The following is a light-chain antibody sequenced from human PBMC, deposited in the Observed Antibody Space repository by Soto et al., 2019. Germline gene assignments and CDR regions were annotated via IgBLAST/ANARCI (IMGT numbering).Light chain of an antibody. Sequence: EIVLTQSPGTLSSSPGERVTLSCRASQSVSSSYVAWYQQKPGQAPRLLIYGASSRVTGIPDRFRGSGSGTDFTLTIARVEPEDFAVYYCQQYGNSHPWTFGQGTKVEIK. V-gene: IGKV3-20*01. CDR3: QQYGNSHPWT. CDR2: GAS. J-gene: IGKJ1*01. CDR1: QSVSSSY.